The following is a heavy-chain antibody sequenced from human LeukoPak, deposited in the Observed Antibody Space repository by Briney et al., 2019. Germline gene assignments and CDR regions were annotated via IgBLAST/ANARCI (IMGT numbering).Heavy chain of an antibody. D-gene: IGHD5-12*01. V-gene: IGHV1-2*02. Sequence: PGASVKVSCKASGYTFTGYYMHWVRQAPGQGLEWMGWINPNSGGTNYAQKFQGRVTMTRDTSISTAYMELSRLRSDDTAVYYCARRDNRLSGYDLGGLDYWGQGTLVTVSS. CDR1: GYTFTGYY. CDR2: INPNSGGT. CDR3: ARRDNRLSGYDLGGLDY. J-gene: IGHJ4*02.